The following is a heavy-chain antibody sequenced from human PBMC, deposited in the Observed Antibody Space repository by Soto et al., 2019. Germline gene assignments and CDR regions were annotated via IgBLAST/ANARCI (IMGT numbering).Heavy chain of an antibody. CDR3: ARGRRAVVVVAATGDAFDI. J-gene: IGHJ3*02. CDR2: IIPILGIA. CDR1: GGTFSSYT. V-gene: IGHV1-69*02. Sequence: QVQLVQSGAEVKKPGSSVQVSCKASGGTFSSYTISWVRQAPGQGLEWMGRIIPILGIANYAQKFQGRVTITADKSTSTDYMELSSLRSEETAVYYCARGRRAVVVVAATGDAFDIWGQGTMVTVSS. D-gene: IGHD2-15*01.